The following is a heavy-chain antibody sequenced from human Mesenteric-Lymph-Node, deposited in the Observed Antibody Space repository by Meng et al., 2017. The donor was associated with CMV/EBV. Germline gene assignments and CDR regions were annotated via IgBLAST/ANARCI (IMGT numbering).Heavy chain of an antibody. Sequence: FGDAAIGWVRQAPGQGLEWMGGIIPVLDSTNFAQKFQDRITITVDEPTSTAYMELRSLRSEDTAVYYCARGVVHVDWLSHREAFNIWGQGTMVTVSS. CDR3: ARGVVHVDWLSHREAFNI. CDR2: IIPVLDST. V-gene: IGHV1-69*01. D-gene: IGHD3-9*01. J-gene: IGHJ3*02. CDR1: FGDAA.